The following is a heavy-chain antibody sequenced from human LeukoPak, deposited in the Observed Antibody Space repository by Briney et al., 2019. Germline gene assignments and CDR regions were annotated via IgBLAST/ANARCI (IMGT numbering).Heavy chain of an antibody. CDR1: GYTFTRYT. CDR3: ARGDCSGGSCYNVWFDP. J-gene: IGHJ5*02. D-gene: IGHD2-15*01. Sequence: ASVKVSCKASGYTFTRYTINWVRQAPGQGLEWMGWINTNTGNPTYAQGFTGRFVFSLDTSVSTAYLQISSLKAEDTAVYYCARGDCSGGSCYNVWFDPWGQGTLVTVSS. CDR2: INTNTGNP. V-gene: IGHV7-4-1*02.